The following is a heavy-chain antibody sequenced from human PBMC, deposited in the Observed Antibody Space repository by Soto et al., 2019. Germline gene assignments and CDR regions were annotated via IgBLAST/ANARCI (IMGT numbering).Heavy chain of an antibody. V-gene: IGHV4-59*01. CDR3: ARLKASSGYIFDY. D-gene: IGHD3-22*01. Sequence: ASETLSLTCTVSGGSISSYYWSWIRQPPGKGLEWIGYIYYSGSTNYNPSLKSRVTISVDTSKNQFSLKRSAVTAADTAVYYCARLKASSGYIFDYWGQGTLVTVSS. CDR1: GGSISSYY. CDR2: IYYSGST. J-gene: IGHJ4*02.